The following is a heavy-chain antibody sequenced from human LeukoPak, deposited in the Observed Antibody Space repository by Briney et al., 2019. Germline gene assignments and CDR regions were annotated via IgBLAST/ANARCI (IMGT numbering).Heavy chain of an antibody. V-gene: IGHV1-18*04. CDR3: ARAADFWSGLNVDY. D-gene: IGHD3-3*01. J-gene: IGHJ4*02. CDR2: ISAYNGNT. Sequence: ASVKVSCKASGYPFTSYYIHWVRQAPGQGLEWMGWISAYNGNTNYAQKLQGRVTMTTDTSTSTAYMELRSLRSDDTAVYYCARAADFWSGLNVDYWGQGTLVTVSS. CDR1: GYPFTSYY.